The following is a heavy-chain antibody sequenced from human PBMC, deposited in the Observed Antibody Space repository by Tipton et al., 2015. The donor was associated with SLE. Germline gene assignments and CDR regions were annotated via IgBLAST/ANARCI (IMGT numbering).Heavy chain of an antibody. V-gene: IGHV4-34*01. CDR1: GGSFSGYY. D-gene: IGHD3-3*01. Sequence: TLSLTCAVYGGSFSGYYWSWIRQPPGQGLEWIGEINHSGSTNYNPSLKNRVTISVDTSKNQFSLKLNSMTAADTAVYYCARGRVAPHYWGQGTLVTVSS. J-gene: IGHJ4*02. CDR3: ARGRVAPHY. CDR2: INHSGST.